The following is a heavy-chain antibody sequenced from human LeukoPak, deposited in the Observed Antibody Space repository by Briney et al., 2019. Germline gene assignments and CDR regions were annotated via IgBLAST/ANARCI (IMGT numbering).Heavy chain of an antibody. J-gene: IGHJ4*02. D-gene: IGHD3-10*01. CDR1: GFTFGDYG. CDR2: IYYDGSKR. V-gene: IGHV3-33*01. Sequence: GGSLRLSCAASGFTFGDYGMHWVRQAPGKGLEWVAVIYYDGSKRYYEDSVKGRFTISRDNSKNMLYLQMNSLGDEDTAVYYCARDGRGWFGEFLVDQWGQGTLVTVSS. CDR3: ARDGRGWFGEFLVDQ.